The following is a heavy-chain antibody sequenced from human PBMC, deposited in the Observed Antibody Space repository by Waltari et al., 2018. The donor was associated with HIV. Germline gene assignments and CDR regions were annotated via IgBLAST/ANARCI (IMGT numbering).Heavy chain of an antibody. J-gene: IGHJ6*03. CDR2: INPNNCVT. V-gene: IGHV1-2*06. Sequence: QVQLLQSGAEVKEPGASLKVSCKASGYTFTGYYIHWVRQAPGQGLEGMGRINPNNCVTKYAQKFQGRVTMTKDTSISTAYMELSRLTSDDTAVYFCARVLRRSAETMWAFYFYMDVWGKGTTVTVSS. D-gene: IGHD2-2*01. CDR3: ARVLRRSAETMWAFYFYMDV. CDR1: GYTFTGYY.